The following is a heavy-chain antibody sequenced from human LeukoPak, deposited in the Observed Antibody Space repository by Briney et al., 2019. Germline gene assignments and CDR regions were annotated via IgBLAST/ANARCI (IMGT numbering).Heavy chain of an antibody. CDR1: GFSLSTSEDG. J-gene: IGHJ4*02. D-gene: IGHD6-19*01. CDR3: AHRLVRTNGWYFDY. CDR2: SYWNDDE. V-gene: IGHV2-5*01. Sequence: SGPTLVNPTQTLTLTCTFSGFSLSTSEDGVGWIRQPPGKALEWLAVSYWNDDEHYSPSLNSRLTITKDTSKNQVVLTLTNMDPVDTATYYCAHRLVRTNGWYFDYWGPGTLVTVSS.